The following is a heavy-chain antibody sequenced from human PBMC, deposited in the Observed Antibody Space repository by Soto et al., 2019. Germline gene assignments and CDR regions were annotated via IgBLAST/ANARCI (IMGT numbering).Heavy chain of an antibody. Sequence: EVQLVPSGAEVKKPGESLRISCKGSGYSFTSYWISWVRQMPGKGLEGMGRIDPSDSYTNYSPSFQGHVTISADKSISTAYLQWSSLKASDTAMYYCARHALTLGVAAIGWFDPWGQGTLVTVSS. CDR1: GYSFTSYW. D-gene: IGHD2-8*01. J-gene: IGHJ5*02. CDR2: IDPSDSYT. V-gene: IGHV5-10-1*03. CDR3: ARHALTLGVAAIGWFDP.